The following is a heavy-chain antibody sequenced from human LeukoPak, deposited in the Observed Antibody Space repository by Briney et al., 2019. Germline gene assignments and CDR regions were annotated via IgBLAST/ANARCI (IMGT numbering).Heavy chain of an antibody. J-gene: IGHJ3*02. CDR2: IYGIDSTI. CDR3: ARDAYSYDSSSYYRNAFDI. Sequence: GGSLRLSCAASGFTFSDYYMSWIRQAPGKGLEWLSYIYGIDSTISYAASVKGRFTISRDNAKNSLYLQMNSLRAEDTAVYYCARDAYSYDSSSYYRNAFDIWGQGTVVTVSS. D-gene: IGHD3-22*01. CDR1: GFTFSDYY. V-gene: IGHV3-11*01.